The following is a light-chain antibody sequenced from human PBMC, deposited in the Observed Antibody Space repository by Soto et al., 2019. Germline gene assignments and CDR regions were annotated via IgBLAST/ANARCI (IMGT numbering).Light chain of an antibody. CDR2: AAS. Sequence: DIQMPQSPPSLSASVGAGVTIPCRAIQGFRSYLNGYQQKPGKAPKLLIYAASSLQSGVPSRFSGSGSGTDFTLTISSLQPEDFATYYCQQSYSTSITFGQGTRLEIK. CDR1: QGFRSY. V-gene: IGKV1-39*01. CDR3: QQSYSTSIT. J-gene: IGKJ5*01.